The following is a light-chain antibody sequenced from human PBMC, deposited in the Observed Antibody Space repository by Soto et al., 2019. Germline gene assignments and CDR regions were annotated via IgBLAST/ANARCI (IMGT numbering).Light chain of an antibody. CDR3: QQHYSTAWT. V-gene: IGKV1-39*01. CDR1: QYISTY. J-gene: IGKJ1*01. CDR2: AAS. Sequence: DIQIPHSPGSLSASVGGRVSVTCRASQYISTYLDWYQQKPGKAPKLLIYAASTLQSGVPSRFSGSGSGTEFTLTISSLQPEDFATYYCQQHYSTAWTFGQGTKVDIK.